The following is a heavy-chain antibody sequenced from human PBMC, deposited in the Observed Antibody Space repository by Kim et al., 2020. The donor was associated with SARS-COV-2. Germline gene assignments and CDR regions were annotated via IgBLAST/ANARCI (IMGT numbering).Heavy chain of an antibody. CDR1: GFTFSSYW. CDR2: INSDGSST. J-gene: IGHJ6*02. Sequence: GGSLRLSCAASGFTFSSYWMHWVRQAPGKGLVWVSRINSDGSSTSYADSVKGRFTISRDNAKNTLYLQMNSLRAEDTAVYYCAREQGQQLVSLMTAHHRTNYYYYGMDVWGQGTTVTVSS. CDR3: AREQGQQLVSLMTAHHRTNYYYYGMDV. V-gene: IGHV3-74*01. D-gene: IGHD6-13*01.